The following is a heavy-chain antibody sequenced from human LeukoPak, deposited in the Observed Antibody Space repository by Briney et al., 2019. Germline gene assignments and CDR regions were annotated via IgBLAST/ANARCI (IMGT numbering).Heavy chain of an antibody. Sequence: GGSLRLSCAASGFTFSSYSMNWVRQAPGKGLEWVSSISSSSSYIYYADSVKGRFTISRDNAKNSLYLQMNSLRAEDTAVYYCARARVVVAANPFAYWGQGTLVTVSS. J-gene: IGHJ4*02. V-gene: IGHV3-21*01. D-gene: IGHD2-15*01. CDR3: ARARVVVAANPFAY. CDR1: GFTFSSYS. CDR2: ISSSSSYI.